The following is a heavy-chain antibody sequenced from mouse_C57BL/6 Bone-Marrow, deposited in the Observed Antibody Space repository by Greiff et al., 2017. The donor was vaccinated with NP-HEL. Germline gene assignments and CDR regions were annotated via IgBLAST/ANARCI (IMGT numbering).Heavy chain of an antibody. V-gene: IGHV5-15*01. J-gene: IGHJ1*03. Sequence: DVKLVESGGGLVQPGGSLKLSCAASGFTFSDYGMAWVRQAPRKGPEWVAFISNLAYSIYYADTVTGRFTISRENAKNTLYLEMSSLRSEDTAMYYCARPITTVVHWYFDVWGTGTTVTVSS. D-gene: IGHD1-1*01. CDR2: ISNLAYSI. CDR3: ARPITTVVHWYFDV. CDR1: GFTFSDYG.